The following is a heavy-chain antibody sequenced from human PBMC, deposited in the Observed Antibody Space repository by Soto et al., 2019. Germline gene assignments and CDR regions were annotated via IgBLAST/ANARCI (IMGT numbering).Heavy chain of an antibody. CDR3: ARQGVLGYCSSTSCYGSGDYFDY. CDR1: GGSISSYY. V-gene: IGHV4-59*08. CDR2: IYYSGST. Sequence: SETLSLTCTVSGGSISSYYWSWIRQPPGKGLEWIGYIYYSGSTNYNPSLKSRVTISVDTSKNQFSLKLSSVTAADTAVYYCARQGVLGYCSSTSCYGSGDYFDYWGQGTLVTVSS. D-gene: IGHD2-2*01. J-gene: IGHJ4*02.